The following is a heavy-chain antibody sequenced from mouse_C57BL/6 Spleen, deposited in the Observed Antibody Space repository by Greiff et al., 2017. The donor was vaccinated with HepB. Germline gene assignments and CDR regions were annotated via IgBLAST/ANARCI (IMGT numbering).Heavy chain of an antibody. D-gene: IGHD1-1*01. Sequence: EVQLQQSGPELVKPGASVKIPCKASGYTFTDYNMDWVKQSHGKSLEWIGDINPNNGGTIYNQKFKGKATLTVDKSSSTAYMELRSLTSEDTAVYYCAKSYYGSSYPYYYAMDYWGQGTSVTVSS. CDR1: GYTFTDYN. J-gene: IGHJ4*01. V-gene: IGHV1-18*01. CDR2: INPNNGGT. CDR3: AKSYYGSSYPYYYAMDY.